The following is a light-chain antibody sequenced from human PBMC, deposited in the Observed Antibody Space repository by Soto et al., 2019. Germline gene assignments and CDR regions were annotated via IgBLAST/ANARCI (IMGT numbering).Light chain of an antibody. CDR2: GAT. Sequence: EIVLTQSPGTLSLSPGERATLSCRASQSFSSSYLAWYQQNPGQAPRLLIYGATSSTTGIPYRFSGSGSGTDFTLTISSLEAADFTVYYCQHCGRALFTLGPGTKVDVK. CDR3: QHCGRALFT. V-gene: IGKV3-20*01. CDR1: QSFSSSY. J-gene: IGKJ3*01.